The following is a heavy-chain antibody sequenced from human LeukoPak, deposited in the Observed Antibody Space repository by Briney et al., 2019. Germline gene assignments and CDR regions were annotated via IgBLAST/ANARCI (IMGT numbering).Heavy chain of an antibody. CDR1: GFTFSVFS. D-gene: IGHD6-13*01. CDR3: ARDGSTSWPVVY. CDR2: ISSSSSST. V-gene: IGHV3-21*01. Sequence: GGSLRLFCATSGFTFSVFSMNWVRQAPGKGLEWVSSISSSSSSTDYADSVKGRFTISRDNAKNSLYLQMDSLRAEDTAVYYCARDGSTSWPVVYWGQGTLVTVSS. J-gene: IGHJ4*02.